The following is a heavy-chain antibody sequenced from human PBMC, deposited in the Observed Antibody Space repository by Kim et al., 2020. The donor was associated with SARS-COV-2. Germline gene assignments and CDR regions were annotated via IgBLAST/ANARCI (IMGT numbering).Heavy chain of an antibody. CDR3: AKDRAGGWYSPLFDY. J-gene: IGHJ4*02. CDR2: ISWNSGSI. CDR1: GFTFDDYA. Sequence: GGSLRLSCAASGFTFDDYAMHWVRQAPGKGLEWVSGISWNSGSIGYADSVKGRFTISRDNAKNSLYLQMNSLRAEDTALYYCAKDRAGGWYSPLFDYWGQGTLVTVSS. V-gene: IGHV3-9*01. D-gene: IGHD6-19*01.